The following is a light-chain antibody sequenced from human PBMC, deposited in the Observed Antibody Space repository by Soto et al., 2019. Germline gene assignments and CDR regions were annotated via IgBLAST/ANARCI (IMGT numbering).Light chain of an antibody. CDR1: QSVSSSN. V-gene: IGKV3-20*01. J-gene: IGKJ3*01. CDR3: HQYGGSPFT. Sequence: EIVLAQSPGTLSLSPGERATLSCRASQSVSSSNLAWYQQKPGQAPRLLIYGASSRATGVPDRFGGSGSGTDFTLTISRLEPEDFAVYYCHQYGGSPFTFGPGTKVDIK. CDR2: GAS.